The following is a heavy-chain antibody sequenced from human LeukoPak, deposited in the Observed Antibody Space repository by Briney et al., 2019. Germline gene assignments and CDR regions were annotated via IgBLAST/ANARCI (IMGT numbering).Heavy chain of an antibody. Sequence: SETLSLTCTVSGCSISSSSYYWGWIRQPPGKGLEWIGSIYYRGSTYYNPSLKSRVTISVDTSKNQFSLKLSSVTAADTAVYYCARVIPAAGYMDVWGKGTTVTVSS. V-gene: IGHV4-39*01. CDR2: IYYRGST. D-gene: IGHD6-13*01. J-gene: IGHJ6*03. CDR1: GCSISSSSYY. CDR3: ARVIPAAGYMDV.